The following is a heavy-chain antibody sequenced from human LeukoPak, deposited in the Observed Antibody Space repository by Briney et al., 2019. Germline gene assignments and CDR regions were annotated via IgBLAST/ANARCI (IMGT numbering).Heavy chain of an antibody. J-gene: IGHJ4*01. D-gene: IGHD3-3*01. CDR1: GLTFGSHW. V-gene: IGHV3-74*01. CDR3: ARDGAYSTIFY. Sequence: HPGGSLRLSCAASGLTFGSHWMHWVRQAPGKGLVWVSRITNDGSSTTYADSVKGRFTISRDNAKNTLYLQINSLRAEDTAVYYCARDGAYSTIFYWGQGTLVTVSS. CDR2: ITNDGSST.